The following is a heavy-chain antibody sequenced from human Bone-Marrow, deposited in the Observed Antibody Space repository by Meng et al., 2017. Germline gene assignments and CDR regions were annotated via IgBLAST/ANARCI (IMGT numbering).Heavy chain of an antibody. CDR2: FDPEDGET. CDR3: ARVVGYSGSYELDP. J-gene: IGHJ5*02. V-gene: IGHV1-24*01. D-gene: IGHD1-26*01. Sequence: QVQLVQSGAEGKKPGASVKVSCKVSGYTLSDLSMHWVRQAPGKGLEWMGGFDPEDGETIYAQKFQGRVTMTEDTSTDTAYMQLSSLRSEDTAVYYCARVVGYSGSYELDPWGQGTLVTVSS. CDR1: GYTLSDLS.